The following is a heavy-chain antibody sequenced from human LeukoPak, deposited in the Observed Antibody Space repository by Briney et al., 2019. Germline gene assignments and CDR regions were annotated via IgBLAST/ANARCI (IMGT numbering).Heavy chain of an antibody. CDR2: IIPIFGTA. CDR3: ARRDTAMPKTPSGYYYYYYGMDV. CDR1: GGTFSSYA. D-gene: IGHD5-18*01. J-gene: IGHJ6*02. V-gene: IGHV1-69*01. Sequence: SVKVSCKASGGTFSSYAISWVRQAPGQGLEWMGGIIPIFGTANYAQKFQGRVTITADESTSTAYMELSSLRSEDTAVYYRARRDTAMPKTPSGYYYYYYGMDVWGQGTTVTVSS.